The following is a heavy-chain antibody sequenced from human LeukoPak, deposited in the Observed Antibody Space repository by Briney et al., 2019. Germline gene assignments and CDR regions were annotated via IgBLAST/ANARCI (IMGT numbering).Heavy chain of an antibody. D-gene: IGHD6-19*01. CDR1: GYTFTSDG. J-gene: IGHJ6*02. CDR3: ARDRRLGYSSGWYGDNYYYYGMDV. V-gene: IGHV1-18*01. Sequence: ASVKVSCKASGYTFTSDGISWVRQAPGQGLQWMGWISAYNGNTNYAQKLQGRVTMTTDTSTITAYMELRSLRSDDTAVYYCARDRRLGYSSGWYGDNYYYYGMDVWGQGTTVTVSS. CDR2: ISAYNGNT.